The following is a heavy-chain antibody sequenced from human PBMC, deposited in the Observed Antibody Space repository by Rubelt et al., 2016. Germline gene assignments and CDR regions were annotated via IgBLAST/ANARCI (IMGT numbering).Heavy chain of an antibody. CDR2: INHSGSN. CDR3: AWCGDDFLGDSTDAFDV. CDR1: GGSFSGYY. D-gene: IGHD3-3*01. J-gene: IGHJ3*01. V-gene: IGHV4-34*01. Sequence: QVQLQQWGAGLLKHSETLSLTCAFYGGSFSGYYWSWIRQPPGKGLEWIGEINHSGSNNYNPSLKSRVTISVDTSKNQYSRKLRSVAAAYTAVYYCAWCGDDFLGDSTDAFDVWGQGTMVTVSS.